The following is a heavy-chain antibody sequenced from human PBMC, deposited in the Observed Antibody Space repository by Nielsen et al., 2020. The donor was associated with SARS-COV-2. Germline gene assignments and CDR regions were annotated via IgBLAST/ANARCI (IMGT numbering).Heavy chain of an antibody. Sequence: GESLKISCAASGFTFSSYSMNWVRQAPGKGLEWVSSISSSSSYIYYADSVKGRFTISRDNAKNSLYLQMNSLRAEDTAVYYCARFGLGVYWGQGTLVTVSS. J-gene: IGHJ4*02. V-gene: IGHV3-21*01. CDR2: ISSSSSYI. CDR3: ARFGLGVY. D-gene: IGHD2-8*01. CDR1: GFTFSSYS.